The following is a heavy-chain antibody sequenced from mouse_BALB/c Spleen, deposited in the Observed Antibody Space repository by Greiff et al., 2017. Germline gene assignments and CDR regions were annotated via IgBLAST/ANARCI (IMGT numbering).Heavy chain of an antibody. Sequence: EVKLMESGGGLVQPGGSLRLSCATSGFTFTDYYMSWVRQPPGKALEWLGFIRNKANGYTTEYSASLKGRFTIPRDNSQSILYLQMNTLRAEDSATYYCARDLGNYDWGYWGQGTTLTVSS. V-gene: IGHV7-3*02. CDR3: ARDLGNYDWGY. CDR2: IRNKANGYTT. CDR1: GFTFTDYY. J-gene: IGHJ2*01. D-gene: IGHD2-1*01.